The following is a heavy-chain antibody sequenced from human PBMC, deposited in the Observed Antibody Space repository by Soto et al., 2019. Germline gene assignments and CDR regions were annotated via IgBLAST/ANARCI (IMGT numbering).Heavy chain of an antibody. D-gene: IGHD4-17*01. V-gene: IGHV4-30-2*01. Sequence: PSETLSLTCAVSGGSISSGGYSWSWIRQPPGKGLEWIGYIYHSGSTYYNPSLKSRVTISVDRSKNQFSLKLSSVTAADTAVYYCAREKMTTVTRGSYFDYWGQGTLVTV. CDR3: AREKMTTVTRGSYFDY. CDR2: IYHSGST. J-gene: IGHJ4*02. CDR1: GGSISSGGYS.